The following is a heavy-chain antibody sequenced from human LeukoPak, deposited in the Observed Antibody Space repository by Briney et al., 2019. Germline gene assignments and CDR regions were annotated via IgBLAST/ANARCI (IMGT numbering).Heavy chain of an antibody. CDR3: ARAQPRAYYYDSSGYYLNAFDI. V-gene: IGHV4-30-4*01. Sequence: SQTLSLTCTVSGGSISSGDYSWSWIRQPPGKGLEWIGYIYYSGSTYYNPSLKSRVTISVDTSKNQFSLKLSSVTAADTAVYYCARAQPRAYYYDSSGYYLNAFDIWGQGTMVTVSS. CDR2: IYYSGST. J-gene: IGHJ3*02. CDR1: GGSISSGDYS. D-gene: IGHD3-22*01.